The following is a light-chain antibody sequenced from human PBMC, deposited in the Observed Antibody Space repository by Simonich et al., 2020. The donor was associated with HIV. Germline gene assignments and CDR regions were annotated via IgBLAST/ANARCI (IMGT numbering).Light chain of an antibody. Sequence: DIVMTQSPLSLPVTLGQPASISCRSSQSLVHSDGNTYLNWYHQRPGPSPRRLIYKVSNRDSVVPDRFSGSGSGTDFTLKISRVEAEDVGVYYCMQGTLPFTFGPGTKVDIK. J-gene: IGKJ3*01. CDR2: KVS. V-gene: IGKV2-30*02. CDR3: MQGTLPFT. CDR1: QSLVHSDGNTY.